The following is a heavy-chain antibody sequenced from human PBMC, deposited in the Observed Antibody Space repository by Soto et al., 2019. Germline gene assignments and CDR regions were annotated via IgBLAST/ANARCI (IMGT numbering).Heavy chain of an antibody. V-gene: IGHV3-33*01. J-gene: IGHJ4*02. Sequence: QVQLVESGGGVVQPGRSLRLSCAASGFTFSSYGMHWVRQAPGKGLEWVAVIWYDGSNKYYADSVKGRFTISRDNSKNTLYLQMNSLRAEDTAVYYCARGESIAVAGTRYWGQGTLVTVSS. D-gene: IGHD6-19*01. CDR3: ARGESIAVAGTRY. CDR1: GFTFSSYG. CDR2: IWYDGSNK.